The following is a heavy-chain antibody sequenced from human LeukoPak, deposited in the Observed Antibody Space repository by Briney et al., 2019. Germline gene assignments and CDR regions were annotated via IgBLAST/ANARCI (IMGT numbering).Heavy chain of an antibody. CDR2: INHSGST. CDR1: GGSFSGYY. V-gene: IGHV4-34*01. J-gene: IGHJ4*02. Sequence: PSETLSLTCAVSGGSFSGYYWSWIRQPPGKGLEWIGEINHSGSTNYNPSLKSRVTISVDTSKNQFSLKLISVTAADAAVYYCAVAVAGTFSFDYWGRGHLVIVS. CDR3: AVAVAGTFSFDY. D-gene: IGHD6-19*01.